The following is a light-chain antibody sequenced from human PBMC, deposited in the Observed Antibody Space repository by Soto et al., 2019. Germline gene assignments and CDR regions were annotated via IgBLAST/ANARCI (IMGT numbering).Light chain of an antibody. CDR2: LGY. J-gene: IGKJ3*01. Sequence: DIVMTQSPLSLPVTPGEPASISCRSSQSLLFSNGYNYLDWYLQKPGQSPQLLISLGYNRAPGVPDRFSGSGSGTDFTLKISRVEAEDVGVYYCMQGVQTPFTFGPGTKVDIK. CDR3: MQGVQTPFT. CDR1: QSLLFSNGYNY. V-gene: IGKV2-28*01.